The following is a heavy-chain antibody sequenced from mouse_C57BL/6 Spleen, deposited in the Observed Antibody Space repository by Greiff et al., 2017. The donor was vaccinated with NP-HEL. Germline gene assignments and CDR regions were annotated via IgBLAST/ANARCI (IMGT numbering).Heavy chain of an antibody. CDR3: ATYNAYYDYDEGYFDV. J-gene: IGHJ1*03. V-gene: IGHV1-80*01. Sequence: VQLQQSGAELVKPGASVKISCKASGYAFSSYWMNWVKQRPGKGLEWIGQIYPGDGDTNYNGQFKGKATLTEDKSSSTAYMQLSSLTSEDSAVYFCATYNAYYDYDEGYFDVWGTGTTVTVSS. CDR2: IYPGDGDT. D-gene: IGHD2-4*01. CDR1: GYAFSSYW.